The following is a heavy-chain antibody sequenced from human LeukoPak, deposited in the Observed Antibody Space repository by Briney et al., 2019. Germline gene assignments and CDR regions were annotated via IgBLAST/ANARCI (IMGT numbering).Heavy chain of an antibody. CDR3: AKDRAGNPYYFDY. D-gene: IGHD6-19*01. V-gene: IGHV3-23*01. J-gene: IGHJ4*02. CDR1: GFTFSSYA. Sequence: PGGSLXXSXAASGFTFSSYAMSWVRQAPGKGLEWVSAISVSAGSTYYADSVKGRFTISRDNSKNTLYLQMNSLRAEDTAVYYCAKDRAGNPYYFDYWGQGTLVTVSS. CDR2: ISVSAGST.